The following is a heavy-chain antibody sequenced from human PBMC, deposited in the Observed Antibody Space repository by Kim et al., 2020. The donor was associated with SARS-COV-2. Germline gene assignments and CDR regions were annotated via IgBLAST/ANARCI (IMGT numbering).Heavy chain of an antibody. Sequence: GGSLRLSCAAFGVNFSDYYMSWIRQAPGKGLEWVSYISTSSGYTNYADSVKGRFTISRDNAKNSLYLQMNSLRAEDTAVYYCAREYSSSSYNWFDPWGQGTQVPVSS. J-gene: IGHJ5*02. CDR2: ISTSSGYT. D-gene: IGHD6-6*01. CDR3: AREYSSSSYNWFDP. CDR1: GVNFSDYY. V-gene: IGHV3-11*05.